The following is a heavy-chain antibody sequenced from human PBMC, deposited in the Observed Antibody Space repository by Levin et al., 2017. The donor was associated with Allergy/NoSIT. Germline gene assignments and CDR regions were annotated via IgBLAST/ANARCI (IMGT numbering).Heavy chain of an antibody. CDR2: IYPGDSDT. J-gene: IGHJ4*02. CDR3: ARVGAVAGTSADY. D-gene: IGHD6-19*01. CDR1: GYSFSSYW. Sequence: GESLKISCKSSGYSFSSYWIGWVRQMPGKGLEWMGIIYPGDSDTRYSQSFPGQVTISVDKTISTAYLQWSSLKASDTAMYYCARVGAVAGTSADYWGQGTLVTVSS. V-gene: IGHV5-51*01.